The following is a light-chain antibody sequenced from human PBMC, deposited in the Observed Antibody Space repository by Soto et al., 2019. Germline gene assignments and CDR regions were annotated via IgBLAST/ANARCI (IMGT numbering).Light chain of an antibody. CDR1: SSDVGGNNY. Sequence: QSALAQPASVSGSPGQSITISCIGTSSDVGGNNYVSWYQQHPGKAPKLMIYEVSNRPSGVSNRFSGSKSGNTASPTISGLQAEDEADYYCSSYTSNSTPYVFGTGTKVTVL. V-gene: IGLV2-14*01. CDR2: EVS. CDR3: SSYTSNSTPYV. J-gene: IGLJ1*01.